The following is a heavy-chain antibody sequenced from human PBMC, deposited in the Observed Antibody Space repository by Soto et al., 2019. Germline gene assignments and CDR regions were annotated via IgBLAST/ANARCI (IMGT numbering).Heavy chain of an antibody. CDR1: GYSFTSYW. V-gene: IGHV5-51*01. D-gene: IGHD2-2*01. Sequence: GESLKISCKGSGYSFTSYWIGWVRQMPGKGLEWMGIIYPGDSDTRYSPSFQGQVTISADKSISTAYLKWSSLKASDTAKYNWARKDIVVVPAATHRYFDLWGRGTLVTVSS. CDR3: ARKDIVVVPAATHRYFDL. CDR2: IYPGDSDT. J-gene: IGHJ2*01.